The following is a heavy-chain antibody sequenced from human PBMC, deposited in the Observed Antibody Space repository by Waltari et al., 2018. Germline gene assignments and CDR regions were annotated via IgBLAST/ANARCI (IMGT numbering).Heavy chain of an antibody. CDR3: ALSPQQLLAFDF. Sequence: QVQVMQSGAEMKQPGSSVKVSCTVSGDTFNRYAVSWVRQAPGQGLEWIGGIVPGLQMTNYARRFRGRSTLTASTSATTAFMDLSGLRSEDTAVYYCALSPQQLLAFDFWGQGTMVTVSS. J-gene: IGHJ3*01. D-gene: IGHD6-13*01. CDR2: IVPGLQMT. CDR1: GDTFNRYA. V-gene: IGHV1-69*04.